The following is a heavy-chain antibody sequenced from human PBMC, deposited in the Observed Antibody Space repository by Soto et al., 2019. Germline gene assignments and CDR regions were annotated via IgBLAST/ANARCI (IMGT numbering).Heavy chain of an antibody. Sequence: EVQLVESGGGLVQPGGSLRLSCAASGFTSSNYRMHWVRQAPGKGLMWVSRINGDGSGITYADSVKGRFTISRDNAKNTLYLQMNSLRVEDTAVYYCARDANGLGYWGQGTLVTVSS. CDR3: ARDANGLGY. CDR2: INGDGSGI. D-gene: IGHD3-16*01. J-gene: IGHJ4*02. CDR1: GFTSSNYR. V-gene: IGHV3-74*01.